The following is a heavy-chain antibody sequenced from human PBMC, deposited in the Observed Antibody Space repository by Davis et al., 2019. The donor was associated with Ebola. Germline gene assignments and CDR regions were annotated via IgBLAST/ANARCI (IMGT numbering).Heavy chain of an antibody. J-gene: IGHJ4*02. D-gene: IGHD3-9*01. Sequence: SVKVSCKTSGGSSSSHPISWVRQAPRQGLEWMGGIIPIFDTPHYAQKFQGRITITADASTSTAYMELSSLRSEDTATYFCARDFDGGSYYFDYWGPGTPVTVSS. CDR3: ARDFDGGSYYFDY. CDR1: GGSSSSHP. V-gene: IGHV1-69*13. CDR2: IIPIFDTP.